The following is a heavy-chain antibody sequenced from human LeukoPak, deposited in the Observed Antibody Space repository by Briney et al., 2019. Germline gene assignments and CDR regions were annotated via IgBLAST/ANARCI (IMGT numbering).Heavy chain of an antibody. Sequence: GGSLRLSCAASGFTFSSYAMSWVRQAPGKGLEWVSAISGSGGSTYYADSVKGRFTISRDNSKNTLYLQMNSLRAEDTAVYYCARYRVVVITNKNYYFDYCGQGTLVTVSS. CDR2: ISGSGGST. CDR1: GFTFSSYA. J-gene: IGHJ4*02. D-gene: IGHD3-22*01. V-gene: IGHV3-23*01. CDR3: ARYRVVVITNKNYYFDY.